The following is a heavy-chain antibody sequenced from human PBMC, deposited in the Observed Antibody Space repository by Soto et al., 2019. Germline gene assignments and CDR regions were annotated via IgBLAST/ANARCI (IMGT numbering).Heavy chain of an antibody. D-gene: IGHD7-27*01. J-gene: IGHJ4*02. CDR1: GFTFNSYA. Sequence: EVQLLESGGGLVQPGGSLRLSCTASGFTFNSYAMSWVRQAPGKGLEWVSAISGSGGTTYYADSVKGRFTISRDNAKNSLYLQMNSLRAEDTAVYYCASPWGSFDYWGQGTLVTVSS. CDR2: ISGSGGTT. V-gene: IGHV3-23*01. CDR3: ASPWGSFDY.